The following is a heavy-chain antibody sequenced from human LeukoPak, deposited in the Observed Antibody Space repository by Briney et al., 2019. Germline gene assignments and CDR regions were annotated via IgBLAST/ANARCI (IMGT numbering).Heavy chain of an antibody. CDR3: ARGSGNPSTAFDI. J-gene: IGHJ3*02. CDR1: GFTFSSYA. Sequence: GGSLRLSCAASGFTFSSYAMSWVRQAPGKGLEWVSVIYSGGSTYYADSVKGRFTISRDNSKNTLYLQMNSLRAEDTAVYYCARGSGNPSTAFDIWGQGTMVTVSS. V-gene: IGHV3-53*01. D-gene: IGHD1-26*01. CDR2: IYSGGST.